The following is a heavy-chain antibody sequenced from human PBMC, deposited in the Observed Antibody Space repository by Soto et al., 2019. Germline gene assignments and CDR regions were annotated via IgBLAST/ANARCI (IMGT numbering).Heavy chain of an antibody. V-gene: IGHV3-74*01. Sequence: GESLKISCAASGFTFSSYWMHWVRQAPGKGLVWVSRINSDGSSTSYADSVKGRFTISRDNAKNTLYLQMNSLRAEDTAVYYCARASQDYSNYGVYYYMDVWGKGTTVTVSS. CDR2: INSDGSST. D-gene: IGHD4-4*01. J-gene: IGHJ6*03. CDR1: GFTFSSYW. CDR3: ARASQDYSNYGVYYYMDV.